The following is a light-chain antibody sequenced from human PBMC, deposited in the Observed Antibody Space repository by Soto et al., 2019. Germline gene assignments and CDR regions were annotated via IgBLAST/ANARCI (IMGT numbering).Light chain of an antibody. CDR2: DAS. J-gene: IGKJ2*02. CDR1: QDISNH. CDR3: QQYDNLPPCT. Sequence: DIQMTQSPSSLSASVGDRVTITCQASQDISNHLNWYQQKPGKAPKLLIYDASNLETGVPSRFSGSGSGTDFTFTISSLQPEDIATYYCQQYDNLPPCTFGQGTKLEIK. V-gene: IGKV1-33*01.